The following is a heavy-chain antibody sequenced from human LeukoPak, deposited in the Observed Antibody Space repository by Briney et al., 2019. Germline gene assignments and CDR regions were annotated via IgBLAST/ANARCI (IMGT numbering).Heavy chain of an antibody. CDR3: ARAPYYYDTSGFLI. Sequence: GGSLRLSCAASGLTFSSYAMSWVRQAPGKGLVWVSRINSDGSSTTYADSVKGRFTISRDNAKNTLYLQMNSLRAEDTAVYYCARAPYYYDTSGFLIWGQGTMVTVSS. D-gene: IGHD3-22*01. CDR2: INSDGSST. V-gene: IGHV3-74*01. J-gene: IGHJ3*02. CDR1: GLTFSSYA.